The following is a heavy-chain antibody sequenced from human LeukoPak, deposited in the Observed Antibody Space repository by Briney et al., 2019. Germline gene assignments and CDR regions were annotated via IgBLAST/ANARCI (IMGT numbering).Heavy chain of an antibody. Sequence: PSETLSLTCTGSGGSGSNYYWSWIRQPPGKGREGIGNIYYSGSTNHNPSLKSRVTISLHTSKNQFSLNLISVTAADTAVYYCATTQLWLAFDSWGQGTLVTVSS. CDR2: IYYSGST. CDR3: ATTQLWLAFDS. J-gene: IGHJ4*02. D-gene: IGHD6-19*01. CDR1: GGSGSNYY. V-gene: IGHV4-59*02.